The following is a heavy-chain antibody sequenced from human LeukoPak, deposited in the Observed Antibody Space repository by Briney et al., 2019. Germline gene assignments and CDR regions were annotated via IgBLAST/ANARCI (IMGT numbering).Heavy chain of an antibody. CDR2: INQSGST. V-gene: IGHV4-34*01. CDR3: ARGGYCSSNGCYRAIYYYYYMDV. Sequence: SEPLSLPCAFYGGSFSGYYWTWIRQPPGKGREWIGEINQSGSTNYNPSLKSRVTISVDTSKKQFSLDLSSVTAADTAVYYCARGGYCSSNGCYRAIYYYYYMDVWGKGTTVTVSS. J-gene: IGHJ6*03. CDR1: GGSFSGYY. D-gene: IGHD2-2*01.